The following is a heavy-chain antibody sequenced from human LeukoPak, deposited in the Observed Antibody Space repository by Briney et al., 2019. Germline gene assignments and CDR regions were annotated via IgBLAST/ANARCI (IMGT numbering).Heavy chain of an antibody. V-gene: IGHV3-53*01. J-gene: IGHJ1*01. CDR2: IYAAGTT. D-gene: IGHD5/OR15-5a*01. CDR1: GFTVSSNY. Sequence: GGPLRLSCAASGFTVSSNYMSWVRQPPGKGLDWVSIIYAAGTTYYADSVRARFTISRDNSKNTLYLQMNSLRAEDTAVYYCATNNGEYASVYYKGYFHRWGQGTLVTVSS. CDR3: ATNNGEYASVYYKGYFHR.